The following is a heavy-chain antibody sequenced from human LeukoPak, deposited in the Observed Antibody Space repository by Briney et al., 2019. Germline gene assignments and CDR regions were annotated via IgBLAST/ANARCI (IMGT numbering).Heavy chain of an antibody. CDR3: ARVVVSGMIVVVTDYFDY. V-gene: IGHV4-31*03. CDR2: IYYSGST. J-gene: IGHJ4*02. Sequence: SQTLSLTCTVSGGSISSGGYYWSWIRQHPGKGLEWIGYIYYSGSTYYNPSLKSRVTISVDTSKNQFSLKLSSVTAADTAVYYCARVVVSGMIVVVTDYFDYWSQGTLVTVSS. CDR1: GGSISSGGYY. D-gene: IGHD3-22*01.